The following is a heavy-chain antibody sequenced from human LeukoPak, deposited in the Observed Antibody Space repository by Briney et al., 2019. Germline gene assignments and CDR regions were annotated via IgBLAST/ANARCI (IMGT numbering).Heavy chain of an antibody. D-gene: IGHD6-13*01. CDR1: SYSISSGYY. CDR2: IYHSGST. V-gene: IGHV4-38-2*01. Sequence: SETLSLTCAVSSYSISSGYYWGWIRQPPGRGLEWIGSIYHSGSTYYNPSLKSRVTISVDTSKNQFSLKLSSVTAADTAVYYCARAGDPGYSSSWYGNWFDPWGQGTPVTVSS. CDR3: ARAGDPGYSSSWYGNWFDP. J-gene: IGHJ5*02.